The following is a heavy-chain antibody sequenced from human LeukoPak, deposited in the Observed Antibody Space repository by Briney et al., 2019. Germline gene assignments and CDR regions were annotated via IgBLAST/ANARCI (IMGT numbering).Heavy chain of an antibody. V-gene: IGHV6-1*01. CDR1: GGSVSSNSAA. CDR2: TYYRSKWYN. Sequence: SQTLSLTCAISGGSVSSNSAAWNWIRQSPSRGLEWLGRTYYRSKWYNDYAVSVKSRITINPDTSKNQFSLQLNSVPPEDTAVYYCARGPTSIAAAGYNWFDPWGQGTLVTVSS. J-gene: IGHJ5*02. D-gene: IGHD6-13*01. CDR3: ARGPTSIAAAGYNWFDP.